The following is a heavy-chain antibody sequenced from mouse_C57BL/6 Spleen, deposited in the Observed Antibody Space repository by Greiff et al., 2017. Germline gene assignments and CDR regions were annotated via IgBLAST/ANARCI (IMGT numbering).Heavy chain of an antibody. CDR1: GFTFSSYT. J-gene: IGHJ2*01. D-gene: IGHD1-1*01. V-gene: IGHV5-9*01. CDR2: ISGGGGNT. Sequence: EVHLVESGGGLVKPGGSLKLSCAASGFTFSSYTMSWVRQTPEKRLEWVATISGGGGNTYYPDSVKGRLTISRDNAKNTLYLQMSSLGSEDTALYYCARRYYGSSLDYWGQGTTLTVSS. CDR3: ARRYYGSSLDY.